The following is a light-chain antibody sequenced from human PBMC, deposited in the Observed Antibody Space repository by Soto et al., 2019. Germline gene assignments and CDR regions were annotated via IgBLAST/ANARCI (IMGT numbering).Light chain of an antibody. J-gene: IGKJ1*01. CDR3: QQTYNFPWT. CDR2: AAS. CDR1: QSISSF. Sequence: DIQMTQSPSSLSASVGDRVTITCRASQSISSFLHWFQQKPGKAPKLLIYAASSLQSAVPSRFSGRGSGTDFTLTISSLQPEDFATYYGQQTYNFPWTFGQGTRVDIK. V-gene: IGKV1-39*01.